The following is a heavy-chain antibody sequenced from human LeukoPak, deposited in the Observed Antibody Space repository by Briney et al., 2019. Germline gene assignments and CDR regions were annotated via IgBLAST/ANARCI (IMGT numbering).Heavy chain of an antibody. CDR3: ATGTFSSGWYGGY. CDR2: FDPEDGET. Sequence: ASVKVSCKVSGYTLTELSMHWVRQAPGKGLEWMGGFDPEDGETIYAQKFQGRVTITTDESTSTAYMELSSLRSEDTAVYYCATGTFSSGWYGGYWGQGTLVTVSS. J-gene: IGHJ4*02. D-gene: IGHD6-19*01. CDR1: GYTLTELS. V-gene: IGHV1-24*01.